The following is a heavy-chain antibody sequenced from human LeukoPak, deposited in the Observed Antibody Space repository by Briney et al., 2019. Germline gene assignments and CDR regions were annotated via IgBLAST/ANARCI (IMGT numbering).Heavy chain of an antibody. D-gene: IGHD1-1*01. CDR3: ARLGYVFDY. CDR2: ISGSSSAI. Sequence: PGGSLRLSCAASGFTFSTYGMSWVRQAPGKGLEWLSYISGSSSAINYADSVKGRFTISRDNAKNSLFLQMNSLRAEDTAVYYCARLGYVFDYWGQGTLVTVSS. CDR1: GFTFSTYG. V-gene: IGHV3-48*01. J-gene: IGHJ4*02.